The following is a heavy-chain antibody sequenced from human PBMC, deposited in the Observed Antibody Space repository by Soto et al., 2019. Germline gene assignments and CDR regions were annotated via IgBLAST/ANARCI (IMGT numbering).Heavy chain of an antibody. CDR2: IYYSGST. D-gene: IGHD4-17*01. CDR1: GGSISSSSYY. V-gene: IGHV4-39*01. J-gene: IGHJ6*03. CDR3: ARQFGYGPPATVTTYYYYYMDV. Sequence: TLSLTCTVSGGSISSSSYYWGWIRQPPGKGLEWIGSIYYSGSTYYNPSLKSRVTISVDTSKNQFSLKLSSVTAADTAVYYCARQFGYGPPATVTTYYYYYMDVWGKGTTVTVSS.